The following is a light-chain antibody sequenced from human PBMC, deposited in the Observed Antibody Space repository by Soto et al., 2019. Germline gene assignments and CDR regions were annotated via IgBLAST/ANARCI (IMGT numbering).Light chain of an antibody. V-gene: IGKV3-20*01. CDR2: GAS. Sequence: EIVLTQSPGTLSLSPGERATLSCRASQSVSSSYLAWYQQKPGQAPRLLIYGASSRATGIPDRFSGSGSGTDFILTISRLEPEDFAVSYCQQYGSSPRTFGQGTKVEIK. J-gene: IGKJ1*01. CDR3: QQYGSSPRT. CDR1: QSVSSSY.